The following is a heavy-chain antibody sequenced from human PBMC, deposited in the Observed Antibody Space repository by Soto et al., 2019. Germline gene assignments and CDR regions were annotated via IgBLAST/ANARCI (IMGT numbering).Heavy chain of an antibody. J-gene: IGHJ6*03. CDR3: ARGTGITIFGVVILSDYYYYMDV. V-gene: IGHV1-46*03. Sequence: ASVKVSCKASGYTFTSYYMHWVRQAPGQGLEWMGIINPSGGSTSYAQKLQGRVTMTRDTSTSTVYMELSSLRSEDTAVYYCARGTGITIFGVVILSDYYYYMDVWGKGTTVTVSS. CDR2: INPSGGST. D-gene: IGHD3-3*01. CDR1: GYTFTSYY.